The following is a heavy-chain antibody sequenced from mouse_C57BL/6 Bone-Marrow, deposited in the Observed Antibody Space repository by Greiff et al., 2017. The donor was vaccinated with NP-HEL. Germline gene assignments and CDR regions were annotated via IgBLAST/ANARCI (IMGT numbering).Heavy chain of an antibody. CDR1: GYTFTSYW. J-gene: IGHJ3*01. V-gene: IGHV1-64*01. D-gene: IGHD2-4*01. Sequence: QVQLKESGAELVKPGASVKLSCKASGYTFTSYWMHWVKQRPGQGLEWIGMIHPNSGSTNYNEKFKSKATLTVDKSSSTAYMQLSSLTSEDSAVYYCARGRDYYDYDGFAYWGQGTLVTVSA. CDR2: IHPNSGST. CDR3: ARGRDYYDYDGFAY.